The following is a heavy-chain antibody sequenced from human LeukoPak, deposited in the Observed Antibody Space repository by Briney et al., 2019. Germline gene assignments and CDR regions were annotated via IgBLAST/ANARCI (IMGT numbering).Heavy chain of an antibody. CDR3: ARHNFYCSSTSCYRQRFAYYFDY. J-gene: IGHJ4*02. CDR1: GYSISTGYY. Sequence: SETLSLTCTVSGYSISTGYYWDWIRQPPGKGLEWIGTFYHGGSTYYNPSLKSRVTISVDTSKNQFSLNLTSVTAADTAVYYCARHNFYCSSTSCYRQRFAYYFDYWGQGTLVTVSS. CDR2: FYHGGST. D-gene: IGHD2-2*01. V-gene: IGHV4-38-2*02.